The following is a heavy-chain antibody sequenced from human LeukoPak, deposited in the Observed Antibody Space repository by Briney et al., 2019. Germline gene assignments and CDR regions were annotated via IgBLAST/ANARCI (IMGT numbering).Heavy chain of an antibody. Sequence: ASVKVSCKASGGTFSSYAISWVRQAPGQGLEWMGGTIPIFGTANYAQKFQGRVTITADESTSTAYMELSSLRSEDTAVYYCAREIVRSSGWYGVSPYNWFDPWGQGTLVTVSS. D-gene: IGHD6-19*01. CDR1: GGTFSSYA. J-gene: IGHJ5*02. CDR3: AREIVRSSGWYGVSPYNWFDP. V-gene: IGHV1-69*13. CDR2: TIPIFGTA.